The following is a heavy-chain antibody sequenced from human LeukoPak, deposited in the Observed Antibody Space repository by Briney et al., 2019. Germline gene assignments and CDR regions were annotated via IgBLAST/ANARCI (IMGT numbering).Heavy chain of an antibody. J-gene: IGHJ6*03. CDR3: ARGRMVRGVPYYYYYMDV. CDR1: GYTFTGYY. Sequence: ASVKVSCKASGYTFTGYYMHWVRQAPGQGLEWMGWINPNSGGTNYAQKFQGRVTMTRNTSISTAYMELSSLRSEDTAVYYCARGRMVRGVPYYYYYMDVWGKGTTVTISS. CDR2: INPNSGGT. D-gene: IGHD3-10*01. V-gene: IGHV1-2*02.